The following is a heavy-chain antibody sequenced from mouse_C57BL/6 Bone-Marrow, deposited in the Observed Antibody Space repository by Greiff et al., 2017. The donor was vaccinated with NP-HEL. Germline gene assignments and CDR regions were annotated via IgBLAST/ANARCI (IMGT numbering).Heavy chain of an antibody. CDR1: GYSITSGYY. V-gene: IGHV3-6*01. CDR2: ISYDGSN. Sequence: VQLKESGPGLVKPSQSLSLTCSVTGYSITSGYYWNWIRQFPGNKLEWMGYISYDGSNNYNPSLKNRISITRDTSKNQFFLKLNSVTTEDTATYYCARGGITTVVAPFDYWGQGTTLTVSS. D-gene: IGHD1-1*01. J-gene: IGHJ2*01. CDR3: ARGGITTVVAPFDY.